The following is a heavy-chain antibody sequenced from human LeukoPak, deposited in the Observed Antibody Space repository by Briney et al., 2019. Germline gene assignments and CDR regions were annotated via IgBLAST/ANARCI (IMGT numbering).Heavy chain of an antibody. CDR3: AKDVAGGGYNMGVFDY. CDR1: GFTFSSYG. CDR2: ISYDGSNK. V-gene: IGHV3-30*18. J-gene: IGHJ4*02. D-gene: IGHD5-24*01. Sequence: PGGPLRLSCAASGFTFSSYGMHWVRPAPGKGRWWVAVISYDGSNKYYADSVKGRFTISRDNSKNTLYLQMNSLRAEDTAVYYCAKDVAGGGYNMGVFDYWGQGTLVTVSS.